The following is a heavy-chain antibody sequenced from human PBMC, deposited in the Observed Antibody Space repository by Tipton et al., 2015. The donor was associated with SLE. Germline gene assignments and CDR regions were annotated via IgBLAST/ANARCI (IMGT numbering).Heavy chain of an antibody. V-gene: IGHV4-61*03. J-gene: IGHJ2*01. Sequence: TLSLTCTVSGGSVSSGSYYWSWIRQPPGKGLEWIGYIYYSGSTYYNPSLKSRVTISIDKSKNRFSLKLNSVTAADTAVYYCARVRGSASSWYFDLWGRGTVVTASS. CDR3: ARVRGSASSWYFDL. D-gene: IGHD6-6*01. CDR2: IYYSGST. CDR1: GGSVSSGSYY.